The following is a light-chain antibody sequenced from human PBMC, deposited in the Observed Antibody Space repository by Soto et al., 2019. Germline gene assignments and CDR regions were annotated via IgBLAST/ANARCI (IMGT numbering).Light chain of an antibody. CDR3: QSYDISLSVSVV. CDR2: GNS. V-gene: IGLV1-40*01. CDR1: SSNIGAGYD. Sequence: QSVLTQPPSVSGAPGQRVTTPCTGSSSNIGAGYDVQWYQQLPGAAPKLLIFGNSNRPSGVPDRFSGSRSGTSASLAITGLQAEDEADYFCQSYDISLSVSVVFGGGTKVTVL. J-gene: IGLJ2*01.